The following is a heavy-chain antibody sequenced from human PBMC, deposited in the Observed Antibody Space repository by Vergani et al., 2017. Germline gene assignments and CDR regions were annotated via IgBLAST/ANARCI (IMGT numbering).Heavy chain of an antibody. CDR1: VYTFSNYY. CDR2: INPSGGHT. V-gene: IGHV1-46*01. D-gene: IGHD6-19*01. CDR3: AREQWLPIDYFDY. J-gene: IGHJ4*02. Sequence: QVQVVQSGAEVKKSGASVKVSCKTSVYTFSNYYMHWVRQAPGQGLEWMGIINPSGGHTNYAQKFQGRVTMTRDTSTSTVYMELSSLRSEDTAIYYCAREQWLPIDYFDYWGQGTLVTVSS.